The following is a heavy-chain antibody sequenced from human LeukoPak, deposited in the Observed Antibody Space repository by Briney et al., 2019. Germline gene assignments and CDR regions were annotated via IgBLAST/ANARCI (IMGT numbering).Heavy chain of an antibody. J-gene: IGHJ4*02. Sequence: SETLSLTCTVSGGSTSSSSYYWGWIRQPPGKGLEWIGSIYYSGSTYYNPSLKSRVTISVDTSKNQFSLKLSSVTAADTAVYYCARRPGRDYDSSGYDYWGQGTLVTVSS. CDR3: ARRPGRDYDSSGYDY. CDR2: IYYSGST. V-gene: IGHV4-39*01. CDR1: GGSTSSSSYY. D-gene: IGHD3-22*01.